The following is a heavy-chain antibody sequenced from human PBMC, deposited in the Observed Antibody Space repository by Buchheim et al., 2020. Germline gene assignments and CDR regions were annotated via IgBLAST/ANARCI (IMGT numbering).Heavy chain of an antibody. J-gene: IGHJ3*02. CDR1: GFTFSSYG. Sequence: QVQLVESGGGVVQPGRSLRLSCAASGFTFSSYGMHWVRQAPGKGLEWVAFIRYDGSNKYYADSVKGRFTISRDNSKNTLYLQMNSLRAEDTAVYYCAKGQYYDSSGYYYRGAFDIWGQGT. V-gene: IGHV3-30*02. CDR2: IRYDGSNK. CDR3: AKGQYYDSSGYYYRGAFDI. D-gene: IGHD3-22*01.